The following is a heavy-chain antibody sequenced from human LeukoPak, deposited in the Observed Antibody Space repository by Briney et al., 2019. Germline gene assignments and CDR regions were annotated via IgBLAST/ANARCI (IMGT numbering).Heavy chain of an antibody. J-gene: IGHJ4*02. CDR1: GYTFTGYY. Sequence: ASVKVSCKASGYTFTGYYMHWVRQAPGQGLEWMGWINPNSGGTNYAQKFQGRVTMTRDTSISTAYMELSRLRSDDTAVYYCARVHPRGSSGRYYWGQGTLVTVSS. D-gene: IGHD6-19*01. CDR2: INPNSGGT. V-gene: IGHV1-2*02. CDR3: ARVHPRGSSGRYY.